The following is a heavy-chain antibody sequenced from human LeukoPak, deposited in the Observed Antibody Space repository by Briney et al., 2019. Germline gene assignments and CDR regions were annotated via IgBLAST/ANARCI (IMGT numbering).Heavy chain of an antibody. V-gene: IGHV3-74*01. J-gene: IGHJ4*02. CDR3: VRGGPSTWF. CDR1: GFTLKLYW. CDR2: INDDGSDT. D-gene: IGHD3-22*01. Sequence: GGSLRLSCAASGFTLKLYWMHWVRQVPGKGPVWVARINDDGSDTDYADSVKGRFTISRDDAKNMLFLQMNSLRGEDTAVYHCVRGGPSTWFWGQGTLVTVSS.